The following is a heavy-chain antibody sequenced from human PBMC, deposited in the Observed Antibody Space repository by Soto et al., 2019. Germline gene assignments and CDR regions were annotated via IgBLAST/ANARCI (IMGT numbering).Heavy chain of an antibody. J-gene: IGHJ1*01. V-gene: IGHV1-69*12. D-gene: IGHD6-19*01. CDR2: IIPVFGTA. CDR1: GGSVSSYA. Sequence: QVQLVQSGAEVTKPGSSVKVSCKASGGSVSSYAFSWVRQASGQGLEWMVGIIPVFGTATYAQKFQGRVTITADESTSTAYMELSSLRSEDTAVYYCARERGSGWPTDKYLHHWGQGTLVTVSS. CDR3: ARERGSGWPTDKYLHH.